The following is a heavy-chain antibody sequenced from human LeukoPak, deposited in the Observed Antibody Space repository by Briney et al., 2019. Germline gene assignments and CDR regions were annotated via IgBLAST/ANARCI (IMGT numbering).Heavy chain of an antibody. CDR2: IYTSGST. D-gene: IGHD3-22*01. CDR1: GYSISSSNW. Sequence: SETLSLTCAVSGYSISSSNWWGWIRQPAGKGLEWIGRIYTSGSTNYNPSLKSRVTMSVGTSKNQFSLKLSSVTAADTAVYYCARGLEVRDSSPLWGQGTLVTVSS. J-gene: IGHJ4*02. V-gene: IGHV4-28*03. CDR3: ARGLEVRDSSPL.